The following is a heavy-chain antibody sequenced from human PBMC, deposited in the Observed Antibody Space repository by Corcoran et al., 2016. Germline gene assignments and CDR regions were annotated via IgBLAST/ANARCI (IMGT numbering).Heavy chain of an antibody. V-gene: IGHV3-23*01. D-gene: IGHD3-16*01. Sequence: EVQLLESGGGLVQPGGSLRLSCAASGFTFSRNAMTWVRQAPGKGLEWVSAISGSGGTTYYADSVKGRLTISRDNSKNTLYLQMTSLRAEFTAVYYCAKGGWGNHFDYWGQGTLVTVSS. CDR2: ISGSGGTT. CDR3: AKGGWGNHFDY. J-gene: IGHJ4*02. CDR1: GFTFSRNA.